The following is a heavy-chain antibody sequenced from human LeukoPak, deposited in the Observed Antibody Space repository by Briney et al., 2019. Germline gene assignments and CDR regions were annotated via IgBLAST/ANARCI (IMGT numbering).Heavy chain of an antibody. D-gene: IGHD2-15*01. CDR3: ARVGGYCSGGSCYVQYYYMDV. Sequence: VASVKVSCKASGYTFTSYDINWVRQATGQGLEWMGWMNPNSGNTGYAQKFQGRVTITRNTSISTAYMELSSLRSEDTAVYYCARVGGYCSGGSCYVQYYYMDVWGKGTTVTVSS. V-gene: IGHV1-8*03. CDR1: GYTFTSYD. J-gene: IGHJ6*03. CDR2: MNPNSGNT.